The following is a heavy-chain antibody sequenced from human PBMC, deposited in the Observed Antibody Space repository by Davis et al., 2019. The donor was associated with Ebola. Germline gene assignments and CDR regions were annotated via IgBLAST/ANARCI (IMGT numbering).Heavy chain of an antibody. CDR3: AKSKQLVFHYFDY. Sequence: PGGSLRLSCAASGFIFSVYGMHWVRQAPGKGLEWVAFIRYDGSNKYYADSVKGRFTISRDNSKNTLYLQMNSLRAEDTAVYYCAKSKQLVFHYFDYWGQGTLVTVSS. J-gene: IGHJ4*02. CDR1: GFIFSVYG. CDR2: IRYDGSNK. D-gene: IGHD6-6*01. V-gene: IGHV3-30*02.